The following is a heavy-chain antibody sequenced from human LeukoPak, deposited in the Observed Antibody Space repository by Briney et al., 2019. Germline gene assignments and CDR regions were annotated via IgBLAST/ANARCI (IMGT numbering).Heavy chain of an antibody. J-gene: IGHJ5*02. D-gene: IGHD3-9*01. CDR1: GGSISSYY. V-gene: IGHV4-59*01. CDR2: IYYSGST. CDR3: AGYILTGYYTWFDP. Sequence: SETLSLTCTVSGGSISSYYWSWIQQPPGKGLEWIGYIYYSGSTNYNPSLKSRVTISVDTSKNQFSLKLSSVTAADTAVYHCAGYILTGYYTWFDPWGQGTLVTVSS.